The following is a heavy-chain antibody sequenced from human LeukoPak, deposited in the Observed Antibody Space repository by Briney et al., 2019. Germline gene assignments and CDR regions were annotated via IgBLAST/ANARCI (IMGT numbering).Heavy chain of an antibody. D-gene: IGHD4-23*01. V-gene: IGHV4-59*01. CDR1: GGSISSYY. CDR2: IYYSGST. Sequence: SETLSLTCTVSGGSISSYYWSWIRQPPGTGLEWIGDIYYSGSTNYNPSLKSRVTISVDTSKNQFSLRLSSVTAADTAVYYCARVLYDYGGYYFDYWGQGTLVTVSS. J-gene: IGHJ4*02. CDR3: ARVLYDYGGYYFDY.